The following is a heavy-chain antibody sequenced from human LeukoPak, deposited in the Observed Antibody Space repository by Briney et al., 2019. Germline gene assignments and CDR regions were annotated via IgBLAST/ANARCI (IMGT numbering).Heavy chain of an antibody. D-gene: IGHD5-12*01. CDR2: ISYSGSKK. CDR1: GFTFSSYV. Sequence: PRGSLRLSCAASGFTFSSYVMYWVRQAPGKGLEWVAQISYSGSKKYYADSVKGRFTISRDNAKNTLSLHMNSLRAEDTSLYYCAKDRAAEVVTTFDSWGQGTQVTVSS. CDR3: AKDRAAEVVTTFDS. V-gene: IGHV3-30-3*01. J-gene: IGHJ4*02.